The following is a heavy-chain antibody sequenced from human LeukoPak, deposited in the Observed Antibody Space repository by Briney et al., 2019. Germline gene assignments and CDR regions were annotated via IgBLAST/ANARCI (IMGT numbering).Heavy chain of an antibody. D-gene: IGHD1-26*01. V-gene: IGHV3-30-3*01. Sequence: QAGGSLRLSCVASGFPFSSYWMTWVRQAPGKGLEWVAVISYDGSNKYYADSVKGRFTISRDNSKNTLYLQMNSLRAEDTAVYYCARDSVGATNYFDYWGQGTLVTVSS. CDR1: GFPFSSYW. J-gene: IGHJ4*02. CDR2: ISYDGSNK. CDR3: ARDSVGATNYFDY.